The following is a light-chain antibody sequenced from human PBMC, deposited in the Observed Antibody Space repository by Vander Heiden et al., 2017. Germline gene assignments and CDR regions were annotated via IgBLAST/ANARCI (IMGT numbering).Light chain of an antibody. Sequence: QSALTQPASVSGSPGPSITISCTGTSSDVGGYNYVSWYQNHPSKAPKPMIYEVSNRPSGVSYPFSGPKSGNTASLANSGLQAEDEADYYCSSYTGSATSTVVFGGGTRLTVL. CDR1: SSDVGGYNY. CDR2: EVS. V-gene: IGLV2-14*01. J-gene: IGLJ2*01. CDR3: SSYTGSATSTVV.